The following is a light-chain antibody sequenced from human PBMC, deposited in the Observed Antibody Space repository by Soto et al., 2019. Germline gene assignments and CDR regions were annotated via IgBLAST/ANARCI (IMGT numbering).Light chain of an antibody. Sequence: QSVLTQPPSASGSPGQSVTISCTGTSSDDGGYNYVSWYQHHPGKAPKLIIYEVYKRPSGVPDRFSGSKSGNTAALTVSGLQAEDEADYYCSSYVGTNSYVFGTGTRSPS. V-gene: IGLV2-8*01. CDR3: SSYVGTNSYV. CDR2: EVY. J-gene: IGLJ1*01. CDR1: SSDDGGYNY.